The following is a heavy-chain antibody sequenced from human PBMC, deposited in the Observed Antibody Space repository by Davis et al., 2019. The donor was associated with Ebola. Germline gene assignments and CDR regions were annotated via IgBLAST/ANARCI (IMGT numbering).Heavy chain of an antibody. V-gene: IGHV3-48*03. CDR1: GFIFSGDE. Sequence: GESLKISCAASGFIFSGDEMNWVRQAPGKGLEWISYISSGGHTIYYADSVKGRFTIPRDNAKNSLYLPMNSLRAEDTAVYYCARLYSRTCPWCRDYWGQGTLVTVSS. CDR3: ARLYSRTCPWCRDY. CDR2: ISSGGHTI. J-gene: IGHJ4*02. D-gene: IGHD6-13*01.